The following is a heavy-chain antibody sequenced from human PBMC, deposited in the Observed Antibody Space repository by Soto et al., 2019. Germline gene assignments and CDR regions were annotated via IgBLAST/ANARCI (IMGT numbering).Heavy chain of an antibody. V-gene: IGHV3-23*01. Sequence: GGSLRLSCAASGFTFSSNAMSWVRQAPGKRLEWVSAISGSGGSTYYADSVKGRFTISRDNSKNTLYLQMNSLRAEDTAVYYCAKDLGGYDILTGNDYWGQGTLVTVSS. J-gene: IGHJ4*02. D-gene: IGHD3-9*01. CDR3: AKDLGGYDILTGNDY. CDR1: GFTFSSNA. CDR2: ISGSGGST.